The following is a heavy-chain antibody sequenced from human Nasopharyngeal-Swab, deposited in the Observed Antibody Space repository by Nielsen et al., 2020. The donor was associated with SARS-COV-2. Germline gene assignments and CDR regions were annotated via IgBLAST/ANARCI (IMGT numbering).Heavy chain of an antibody. Sequence: GGSLRLSCAASGFTFSSYAMSWVRQAPGKGLEWVSAISGSGGSTYYADSVKGRFTISRDNSKNTLYLQMNSLRAEDTAVYYCARDGYDILTGHYYPDYWGQGTLVTVSS. CDR2: ISGSGGST. V-gene: IGHV3-23*01. CDR1: GFTFSSYA. CDR3: ARDGYDILTGHYYPDY. D-gene: IGHD3-9*01. J-gene: IGHJ4*02.